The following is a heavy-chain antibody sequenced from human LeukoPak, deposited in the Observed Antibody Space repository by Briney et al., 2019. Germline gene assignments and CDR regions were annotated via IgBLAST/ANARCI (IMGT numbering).Heavy chain of an antibody. CDR3: ARDGALLRFLEWLPAVDY. CDR2: ISAYNGNT. Sequence: GASVKVSCKASGYTFTSYGISWVRQAPGQGLEWMGWISAYNGNTNYAQKLQGRVTMTTDTSTSTAYMELRSLRSDDTAVYYCARDGALLRFLEWLPAVDYWGQGTLVTVSS. CDR1: GYTFTSYG. J-gene: IGHJ4*02. D-gene: IGHD3-3*01. V-gene: IGHV1-18*01.